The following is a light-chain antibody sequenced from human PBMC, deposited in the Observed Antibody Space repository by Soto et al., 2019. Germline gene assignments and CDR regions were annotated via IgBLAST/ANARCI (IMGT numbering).Light chain of an antibody. CDR2: GNS. CDR1: SSNSGAGYD. J-gene: IGLJ1*01. Sequence: QSVRSQPPSVSGAPGQRVTMSCTGSSSNSGAGYDVHWYQQLPGTAPKLLIYGNSNRPSGVPDRFSGSKSGTSASLAITGLQAEDEADYYCQSYDSSLSAFYVFGTGTKLTVL. V-gene: IGLV1-40*01. CDR3: QSYDSSLSAFYV.